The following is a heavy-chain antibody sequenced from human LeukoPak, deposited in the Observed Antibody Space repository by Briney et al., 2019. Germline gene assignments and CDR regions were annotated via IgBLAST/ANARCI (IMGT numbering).Heavy chain of an antibody. D-gene: IGHD3-22*01. CDR2: IYHSGST. V-gene: IGHV4-30-2*01. CDR1: GGSISSGGYS. CDR3: AREAARNYYDSRGYYDY. J-gene: IGHJ4*02. Sequence: SETLSLTCAVSGGSISSGGYSWSWIRQPPGKGLEWIGYIYHSGSTYYNPSLKSRVTISVDRSKNQFSLKLSSVTAADTAVYYCAREAARNYYDSRGYYDYWGQGTLVTVSS.